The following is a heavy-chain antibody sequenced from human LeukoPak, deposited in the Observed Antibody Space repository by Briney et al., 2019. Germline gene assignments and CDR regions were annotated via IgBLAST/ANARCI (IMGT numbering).Heavy chain of an antibody. Sequence: ASLKVSRKAAGYTFTSYYMHWVRQAPGQGLEWMGTINPGGGSTSYAQKFQGRVTMTRDTSTSTVYMELSSLRSEDTAVYYCARGGRGEGTGTTRVSFDIWGQGTMVTVSS. CDR2: INPGGGST. D-gene: IGHD1-1*01. CDR1: GYTFTSYY. V-gene: IGHV1-46*01. J-gene: IGHJ3*02. CDR3: ARGGRGEGTGTTRVSFDI.